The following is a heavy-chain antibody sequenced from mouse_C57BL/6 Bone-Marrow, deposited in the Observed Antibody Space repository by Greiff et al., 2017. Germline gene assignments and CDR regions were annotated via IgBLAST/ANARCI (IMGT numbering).Heavy chain of an antibody. Sequence: QVQLQQSGAELVKPGASVKLSCKASGYTFTSYWMHWVKQRPGQGLEWIGMNHPNSGSTNYNEKFKSKATLTVDKSSSTAYMQLSSLTSEDSAVSYCARAGTVVCYYAVDYWDRGTSITVSA. CDR1: GYTFTSYW. D-gene: IGHD1-1*01. CDR3: ARAGTVVCYYAVDY. CDR2: NHPNSGST. J-gene: IGHJ4*01. V-gene: IGHV1-64*01.